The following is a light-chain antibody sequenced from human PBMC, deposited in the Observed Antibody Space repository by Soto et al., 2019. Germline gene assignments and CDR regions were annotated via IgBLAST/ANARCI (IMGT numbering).Light chain of an antibody. CDR1: SSDVGAYNF. J-gene: IGLJ3*02. V-gene: IGLV2-14*01. CDR3: SSYTPANTRV. Sequence: QSALTQPASVSGSPGQSITISCTGTSSDVGAYNFVSWFQQYPGKGPKLIIYEVTNRPSGVSNRFSASKSGNTASLTISGLQAEDEADYYCSSYTPANTRVFGGGTKLTVL. CDR2: EVT.